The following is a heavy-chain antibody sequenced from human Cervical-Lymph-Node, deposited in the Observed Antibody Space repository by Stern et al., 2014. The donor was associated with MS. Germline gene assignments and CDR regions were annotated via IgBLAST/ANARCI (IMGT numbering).Heavy chain of an antibody. CDR3: ATGPAKIDYYFDY. Sequence: QVQLVESGAEVKKPGASVKVSCKVSGYTLTELSMHWVRQAPGKGLEWMGGFDPEDCETIYAQKFQGRVTTTDDTSTDTAYMELSSLRSEDTAVYYCATGPAKIDYYFDYWGQGTLVTVSS. D-gene: IGHD4/OR15-4a*01. J-gene: IGHJ4*02. CDR1: GYTLTELS. CDR2: FDPEDCET. V-gene: IGHV1-24*01.